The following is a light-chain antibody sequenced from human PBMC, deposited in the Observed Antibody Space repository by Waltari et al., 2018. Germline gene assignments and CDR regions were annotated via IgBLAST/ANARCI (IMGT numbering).Light chain of an antibody. V-gene: IGKV1D-12*01. J-gene: IGKJ4*01. Sequence: QLTQSPSSVPASVGDRVTITCRASQGVNNWLAWYQQKPGKAPKLLIYAASSLESGVPSRFSGSGSGTDFTLTISGLQPEYFATYYCQQANSFPHTFGGGTKVEIK. CDR3: QQANSFPHT. CDR1: QGVNNW. CDR2: AAS.